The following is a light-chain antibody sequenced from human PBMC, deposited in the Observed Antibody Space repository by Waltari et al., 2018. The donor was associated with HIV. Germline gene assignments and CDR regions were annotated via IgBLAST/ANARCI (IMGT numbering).Light chain of an antibody. V-gene: IGKV1-39*01. CDR3: QQSFITPLT. J-gene: IGKJ3*01. Sequence: DLQMTQSPSSLSASIGDSVTITCRASQSIGSYLNWFQHKPGTAPKLLIYAASSLQSGVPSRFSGSGSGTDFTLTISSLQPEDFATYYCQQSFITPLTFGPGTKVDIK. CDR1: QSIGSY. CDR2: AAS.